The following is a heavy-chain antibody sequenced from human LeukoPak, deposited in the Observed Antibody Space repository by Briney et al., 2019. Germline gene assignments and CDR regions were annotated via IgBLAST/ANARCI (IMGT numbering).Heavy chain of an antibody. J-gene: IGHJ4*02. CDR3: ARERDGYNSPYFDY. CDR1: GGSISSYY. D-gene: IGHD5-24*01. CDR2: ICYSRST. V-gene: IGHV4-59*01. Sequence: SETLSLTCTVSGGSISSYYWSWTRQPPGKGLEWIGYICYSRSTNYTPSLKSRVTISVDTAKNQFSLQMSSVTAADTAVYYCARERDGYNSPYFDYWGQGTLVTVSS.